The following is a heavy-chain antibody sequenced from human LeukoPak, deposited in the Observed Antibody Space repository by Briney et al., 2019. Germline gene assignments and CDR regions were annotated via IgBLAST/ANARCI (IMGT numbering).Heavy chain of an antibody. D-gene: IGHD3-22*01. CDR1: GYTFTSYG. J-gene: IGHJ5*02. CDR3: ARAQMLLYDSSGYPTDP. V-gene: IGHV1-18*01. CDR2: ISAYNGNT. Sequence: GASVKVSCKASGYTFTSYGISWVRQAPGQGLEWMGWISAYNGNTNYAQKLQGRVIMTTDTSTSTAYMELRSLRSDDTAVYYCARAQMLLYDSSGYPTDPWGQGTLVTVSS.